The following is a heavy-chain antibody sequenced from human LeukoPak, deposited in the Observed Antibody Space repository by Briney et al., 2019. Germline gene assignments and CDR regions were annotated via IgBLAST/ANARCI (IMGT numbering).Heavy chain of an antibody. CDR3: AREGRGYSTGWTKYYYYGMDV. CDR2: ISAYNGNT. Sequence: ASVKVSCKASGYTFASCGISWVRQAPGQGLEWMGWISAYNGNTNYAQKLQGRVTMTTDTSTSTAYMELRSLRSDDTAVYYCAREGRGYSTGWTKYYYYGMDVWGQGTTVTVSS. V-gene: IGHV1-18*01. CDR1: GYTFASCG. D-gene: IGHD6-19*01. J-gene: IGHJ6*02.